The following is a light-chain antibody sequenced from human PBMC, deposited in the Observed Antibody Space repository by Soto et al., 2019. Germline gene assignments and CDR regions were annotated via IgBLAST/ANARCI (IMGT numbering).Light chain of an antibody. CDR2: GTS. CDR3: QQYNTWSSIT. V-gene: IGKV3-15*01. CDR1: QSISSN. Sequence: EIVITQSPATLSVSPGERVTLSCRASQSISSNLAWYQQKPGQAPSLLMYGTSTRATGIPARFSGSGSGTEFTLTISSLQSEDFAVYYCQQYNTWSSITFGQGTRLEIK. J-gene: IGKJ5*01.